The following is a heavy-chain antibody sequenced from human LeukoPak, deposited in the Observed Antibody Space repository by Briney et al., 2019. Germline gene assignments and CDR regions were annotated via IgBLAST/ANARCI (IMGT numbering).Heavy chain of an antibody. Sequence: ASVKVSCKASGYTFTGYYMHWVRQAPGQGLEWMGRINPNSGGTNYAQKFQGRVTMTRDTSISTAYMELSRLRSDDTAVYYCARVSQEVCGGSCTSQNWFDPWGQGTLVTISS. CDR1: GYTFTGYY. CDR2: INPNSGGT. D-gene: IGHD2-15*01. V-gene: IGHV1-2*06. CDR3: ARVSQEVCGGSCTSQNWFDP. J-gene: IGHJ5*02.